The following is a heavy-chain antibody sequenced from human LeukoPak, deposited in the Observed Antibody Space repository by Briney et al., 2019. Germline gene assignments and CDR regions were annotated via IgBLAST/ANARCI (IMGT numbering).Heavy chain of an antibody. D-gene: IGHD6-19*01. V-gene: IGHV4-59*01. CDR1: GGSISSYY. J-gene: IGHJ4*02. CDR2: IYYSGST. CDR3: ARDYPVAGIDY. Sequence: SETLSLTCTVSGGSISSYYWSWIRQPPGKGLEWIGYIYYSGSTNYNPSLKSRVTISVDTSKNQFSLKLTSVTAADTAVYYCARDYPVAGIDYWGQGTLVTVSS.